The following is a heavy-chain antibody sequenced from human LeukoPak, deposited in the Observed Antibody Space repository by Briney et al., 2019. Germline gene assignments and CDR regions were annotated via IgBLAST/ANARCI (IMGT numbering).Heavy chain of an antibody. J-gene: IGHJ4*02. CDR1: GFTFSSYE. CDR2: ISSSGSTI. D-gene: IGHD1-26*01. CDR3: ARDGYYYRVGWELLTHGDYFDY. V-gene: IGHV3-48*03. Sequence: PGGSLRLSCAASGFTFSSYEMNWVRQAPGKGLEWVSYISSSGSTIYYADSVKGRFTISRDNAKNSLYLQMNSLRAEDTAVYYCARDGYYYRVGWELLTHGDYFDYWGQGTLVTVSS.